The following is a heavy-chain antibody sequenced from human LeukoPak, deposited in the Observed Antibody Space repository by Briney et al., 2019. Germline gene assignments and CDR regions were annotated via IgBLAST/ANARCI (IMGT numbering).Heavy chain of an antibody. Sequence: SETLSLTCAVYGGSFSGYYWSWLRQPPGKGLEWIGEINHSGSTNYNPSLKSRVTISVDTSKNQFSLKLSSVTAADTAVYYCARASGWYWVDYWGQGTLVTVSS. J-gene: IGHJ4*02. CDR2: INHSGST. CDR3: ARASGWYWVDY. V-gene: IGHV4-34*01. CDR1: GGSFSGYY. D-gene: IGHD6-19*01.